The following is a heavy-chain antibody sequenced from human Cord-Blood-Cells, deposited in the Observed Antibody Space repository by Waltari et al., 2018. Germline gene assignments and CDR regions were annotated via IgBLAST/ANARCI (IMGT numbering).Heavy chain of an antibody. V-gene: IGHV4-38-2*02. CDR3: ARDSVRGSSSFDY. CDR1: GYSISSGYY. CDR2: IYHSGGT. J-gene: IGHJ4*02. Sequence: QVQLQESGPGLVKPSETLSLTCAVSGYSISSGYYWGGSRQPPGKGLEWIGSIYHSGGTYYNPSLKSRVTISVDTSKNQFSLKLSSVTAADTAVYYCARDSVRGSSSFDYWGQGTLVTVSS. D-gene: IGHD6-6*01.